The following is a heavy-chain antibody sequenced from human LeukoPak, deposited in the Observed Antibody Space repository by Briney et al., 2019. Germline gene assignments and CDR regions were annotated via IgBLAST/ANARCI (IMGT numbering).Heavy chain of an antibody. V-gene: IGHV3-30*03. CDR2: ISYDGSNK. D-gene: IGHD3-22*01. CDR3: ARPSGAYYYDSSGLDAFDI. J-gene: IGHJ3*02. Sequence: GGSLRLSCAASGFTFSSYGMHWVRQAPGKGLEWVAVISYDGSNKYYADSVKGRFTISRDNSKNTLYLQMNSLRAEDTAVYYCARPSGAYYYDSSGLDAFDIWGQGTMVTVSS. CDR1: GFTFSSYG.